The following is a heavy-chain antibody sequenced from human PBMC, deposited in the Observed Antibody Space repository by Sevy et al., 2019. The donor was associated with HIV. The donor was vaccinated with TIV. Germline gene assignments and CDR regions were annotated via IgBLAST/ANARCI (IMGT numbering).Heavy chain of an antibody. J-gene: IGHJ4*02. V-gene: IGHV3-23*01. CDR3: AKDLNPSLPLLWFGELPTLDFDY. D-gene: IGHD3-10*01. CDR2: ISGSGGST. Sequence: GGSLRLSCAASGFTFSSYAMSWVRQAPGKGLEWVSAISGSGGSTYYADSVKGRFTISRDNSKNTLYLQMNNLRAEDTAVYYCAKDLNPSLPLLWFGELPTLDFDYWGQGTLVTVSS. CDR1: GFTFSSYA.